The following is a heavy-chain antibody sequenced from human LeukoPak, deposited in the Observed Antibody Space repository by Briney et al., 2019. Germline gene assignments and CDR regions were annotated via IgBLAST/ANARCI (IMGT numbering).Heavy chain of an antibody. CDR1: GGTFSSYA. V-gene: IGHV1-69*13. J-gene: IGHJ4*02. CDR2: IIPIFGTA. CDR3: ASPGRLRFLEWLSFDY. D-gene: IGHD3-3*01. Sequence: ASVKVSCKASGGTFSSYAISWVRQAPGQGLEWMGGIIPIFGTANYAQKFQGRVTITADESTSTAYMELSSLRSEDTAMYYCASPGRLRFLEWLSFDYWGQGTLVTVSS.